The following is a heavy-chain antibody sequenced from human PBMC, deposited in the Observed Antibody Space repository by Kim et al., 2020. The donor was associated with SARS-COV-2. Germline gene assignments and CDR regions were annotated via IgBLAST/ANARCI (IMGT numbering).Heavy chain of an antibody. D-gene: IGHD2-15*01. CDR1: GYTLAEFS. Sequence: ASVKVTCRASGYTLAEFSMHWVRQAPGKGLEWMGGYDLEDGETIYAQKFQGRVTMTKGTSPDTAYMDLSSLRPEDTAVYYCATRSTFTPRRHYYYYYGMDVWGQGTTVTVSS. V-gene: IGHV1-24*01. J-gene: IGHJ6*02. CDR3: ATRSTFTPRRHYYYYYGMDV. CDR2: YDLEDGET.